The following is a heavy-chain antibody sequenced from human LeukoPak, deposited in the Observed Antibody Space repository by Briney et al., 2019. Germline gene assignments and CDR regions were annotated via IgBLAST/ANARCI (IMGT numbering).Heavy chain of an antibody. CDR1: GLSVSSNY. CDR2: LDSGTRT. V-gene: IGHV3-53*01. Sequence: TGGSLRLSCVGSGLSVSSNYMSSVGQAPGKGLEWVSVLDSGTRTYYADSVKGRFTISRDNSKNTLYLQMNSLRAEDTAVYYCARTIVGATDDAFDIWGQGTMVTVSS. CDR3: ARTIVGATDDAFDI. D-gene: IGHD1-26*01. J-gene: IGHJ3*02.